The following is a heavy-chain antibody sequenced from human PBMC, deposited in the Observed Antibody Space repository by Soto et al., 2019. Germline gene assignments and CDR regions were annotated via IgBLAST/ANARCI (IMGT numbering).Heavy chain of an antibody. J-gene: IGHJ6*02. V-gene: IGHV1-69*06. CDR3: ARGYGYVKFVAVYYGMDV. CDR1: GGTFSSYA. D-gene: IGHD3-16*01. Sequence: QVQLVQSGAEVKKPGSSVKVSCKASGGTFSSYAISWVRQAPGQGLEWVGGIIPIFGTANYAQKFQGSVTITADKSTSTAYMELSSLRSEDTAVYYCARGYGYVKFVAVYYGMDVWGQGPTVTVSS. CDR2: IIPIFGTA.